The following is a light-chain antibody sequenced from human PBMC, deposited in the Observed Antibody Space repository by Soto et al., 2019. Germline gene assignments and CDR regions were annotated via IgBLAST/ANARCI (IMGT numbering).Light chain of an antibody. CDR3: QQDYSTLAT. CDR2: AAS. CDR1: ESISRH. Sequence: DIQMSQSPCSLSASVVDRFTITCLAAESISRHLNWYQQKPGRAPDLLIYAASTLQNGVPSRFTGSGSGTEFTLTITGLQLEDFATYYCQQDYSTLATFGQGTRLEIK. V-gene: IGKV1-39*01. J-gene: IGKJ5*01.